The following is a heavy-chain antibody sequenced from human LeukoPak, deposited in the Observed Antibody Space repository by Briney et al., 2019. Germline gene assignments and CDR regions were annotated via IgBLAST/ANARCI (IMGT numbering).Heavy chain of an antibody. Sequence: GASVKVSCKASGYTFTGYYMHWVRQAPGQGLEWMGRIIPILGIANYAQKFQGRVTITADKSTSTAYMELSSLRSEDTAVYYCAREYYYDSSGYPDFDYWGQGTLVTVSS. D-gene: IGHD3-22*01. CDR3: AREYYYDSSGYPDFDY. CDR2: IIPILGIA. V-gene: IGHV1-69*04. CDR1: GYTFTGYY. J-gene: IGHJ4*02.